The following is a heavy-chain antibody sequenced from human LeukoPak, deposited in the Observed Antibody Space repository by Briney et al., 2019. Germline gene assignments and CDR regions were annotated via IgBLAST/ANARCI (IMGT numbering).Heavy chain of an antibody. D-gene: IGHD3-16*01. CDR1: GGSFSGYY. Sequence: SETLSLTCAVYGGSFSGYYWSWIRQPPGKGLEWIGYIHYSGSTNYNPSLKSRVTISVDTSKNQFSLKLSSVTAADTAVYYCARQCFYGMDVWGQGTTVTVSS. J-gene: IGHJ6*02. CDR2: IHYSGST. CDR3: ARQCFYGMDV. V-gene: IGHV4-59*08.